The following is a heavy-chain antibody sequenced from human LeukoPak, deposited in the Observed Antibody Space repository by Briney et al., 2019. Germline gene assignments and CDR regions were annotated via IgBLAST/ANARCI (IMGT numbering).Heavy chain of an antibody. CDR1: GGSISSGDYY. V-gene: IGHV4-30-4*01. CDR3: AREADYYDSSGYS. J-gene: IGHJ4*02. CDR2: TYYSGST. D-gene: IGHD3-22*01. Sequence: SETLSLTCTVSGGSISSGDYYWSWIRQPPGKGLEWIGYTYYSGSTYYNPSLKSRVTISVDTSKNQLSLKLSSVTAADTAVYYCAREADYYDSSGYSWGQGTLVTVSS.